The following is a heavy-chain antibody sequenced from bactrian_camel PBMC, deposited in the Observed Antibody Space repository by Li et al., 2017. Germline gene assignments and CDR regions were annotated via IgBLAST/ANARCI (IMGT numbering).Heavy chain of an antibody. V-gene: IGHV3S53*01. CDR2: LDRDGTI. Sequence: HVQLVESGGGSVQVGGSLRLSCAASGNTYTSSCMAWFRQVPGKEREAIAVLDRDGTISYEPYVKGRFTISKDNAKSTLYLQMNSLKPEDTAVYYCVRDIGRDFSPWGQGTQVTVS. CDR1: GNTYTSSC. CDR3: VRDIGRDFSP. D-gene: IGHD1*01. J-gene: IGHJ6*01.